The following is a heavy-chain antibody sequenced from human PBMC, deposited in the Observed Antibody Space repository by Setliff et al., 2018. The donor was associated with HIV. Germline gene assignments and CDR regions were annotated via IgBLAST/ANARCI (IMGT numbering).Heavy chain of an antibody. Sequence: SETLSLTCTVSGDSIRNDYWTWIRQSPEKGLEWIAYISYTGGTNYNPSLKSRVTLSLDASKNQISLKLRSVIAADTAMYYCARGHYPYDSSGYYYDAFDIWGQGTMVTVSS. CDR2: ISYTGGT. D-gene: IGHD3-22*01. CDR1: GDSIRNDY. J-gene: IGHJ3*02. CDR3: ARGHYPYDSSGYYYDAFDI. V-gene: IGHV4-59*01.